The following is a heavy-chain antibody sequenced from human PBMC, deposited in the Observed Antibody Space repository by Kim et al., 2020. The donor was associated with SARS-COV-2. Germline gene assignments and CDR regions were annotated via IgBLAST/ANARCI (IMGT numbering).Heavy chain of an antibody. D-gene: IGHD6-13*01. CDR3: ARSLPYIAAAGYFDL. J-gene: IGHJ2*01. V-gene: IGHV3-21*01. Sequence: DSVNGRFTISRDNAKNSLYLQMNSLRAEDTAVYYCARSLPYIAAAGYFDLWGRGTLVTVSS.